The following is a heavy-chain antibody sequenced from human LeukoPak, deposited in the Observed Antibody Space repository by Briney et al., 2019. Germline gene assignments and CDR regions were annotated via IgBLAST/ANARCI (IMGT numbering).Heavy chain of an antibody. Sequence: SETLSLTCTVSGGSISSYYWSWIRQPPGKGLEWIGYIYTSGSTNYNPSLKSRVTISVDTSKNQFSLKLSSVTAADTAVYYCARQAGLSAYLDYWGQGTLVTVSS. J-gene: IGHJ4*02. CDR3: ARQAGLSAYLDY. CDR2: IYTSGST. V-gene: IGHV4-4*09. CDR1: GGSISSYY. D-gene: IGHD3/OR15-3a*01.